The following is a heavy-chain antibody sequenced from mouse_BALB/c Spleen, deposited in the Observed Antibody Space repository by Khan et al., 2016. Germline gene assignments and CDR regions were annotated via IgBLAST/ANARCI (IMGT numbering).Heavy chain of an antibody. CDR1: GYSITSGYS. J-gene: IGHJ4*01. CDR3: ARWNGCCGMDF. V-gene: IGHV3-1*02. CDR2: IHYSCST. D-gene: IGHD2-2*01. Sequence: EVQLQESGPDLEKPSQSLSLTCTVTGYSITSGYSWHWIRQFPGNKLEWMGYIHYSCSTNYNPSLKSRISITRDTSKNQFFLQLNSVTTAVTAPFCWARWNGCCGMDFWGRAASETVAS.